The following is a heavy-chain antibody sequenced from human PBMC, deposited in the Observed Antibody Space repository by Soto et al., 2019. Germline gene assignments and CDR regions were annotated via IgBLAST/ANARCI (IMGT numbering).Heavy chain of an antibody. J-gene: IGHJ4*02. D-gene: IGHD6-19*01. CDR1: GFTFSRYG. V-gene: IGHV3-33*01. CDR2: IWYDGTNR. Sequence: QVQLVESGGGVVQPGRSLRLSCAASGFTFSRYGMHWVRQAPGKGLEWVAVIWYDGTNRYYADSVKGRFTISRDNSKNPLYLEMNSLRAEDTAVYYCARDSQQWLYNCDYWGQGTLVTVSS. CDR3: ARDSQQWLYNCDY.